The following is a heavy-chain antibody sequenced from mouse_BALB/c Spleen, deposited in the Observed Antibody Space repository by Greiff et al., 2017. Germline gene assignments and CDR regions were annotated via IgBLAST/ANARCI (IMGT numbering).Heavy chain of an antibody. V-gene: IGHV1S81*02. CDR3: ARSLPFDY. CDR1: GYTFTSYW. CDR2: INPSNGRT. Sequence: VQLQQPGAELVKPGASVKLSCKASGYTFTSYWMHWVKQRPGQGLEWIGEINPSNGRTNYNEKFKNKATLTVDKSSSTAYMQLSSLTSEDSAVYYCARSLPFDYWGQGTTLTVSS. J-gene: IGHJ2*01.